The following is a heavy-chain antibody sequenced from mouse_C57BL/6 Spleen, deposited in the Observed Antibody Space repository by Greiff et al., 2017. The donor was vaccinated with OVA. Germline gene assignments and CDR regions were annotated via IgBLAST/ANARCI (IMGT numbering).Heavy chain of an antibody. CDR1: GYTFTSYW. CDR3: ARSTTVSLFDY. CDR2: IDPSDSYT. D-gene: IGHD1-1*01. Sequence: QVQLQQPGAELVRPGTSVKLSCKASGYTFTSYWMHWVKQRPGQGLEWIGVIDPSDSYTNYIQKFKGKATLTVDTSSSTAYMQLSSLTSEDSAVYYCARSTTVSLFDYWGQGTTLTVSS. V-gene: IGHV1-59*01. J-gene: IGHJ2*01.